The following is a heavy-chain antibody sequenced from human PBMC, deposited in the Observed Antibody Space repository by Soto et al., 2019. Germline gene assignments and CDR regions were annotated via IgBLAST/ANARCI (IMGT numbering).Heavy chain of an antibody. CDR2: IYYSGST. J-gene: IGHJ6*02. Sequence: SETLSLTCTVSGGSISSSSYYWGWIRQPPGKGLEWIGSIYYSGSTYYNPSLKSRVTISIDTSKNQFSLKLSSVTAADTAVYYCASLYSYGAYYYYGMDVWGQGTTVTVSS. CDR1: GGSISSSSYY. V-gene: IGHV4-39*01. D-gene: IGHD5-18*01. CDR3: ASLYSYGAYYYYGMDV.